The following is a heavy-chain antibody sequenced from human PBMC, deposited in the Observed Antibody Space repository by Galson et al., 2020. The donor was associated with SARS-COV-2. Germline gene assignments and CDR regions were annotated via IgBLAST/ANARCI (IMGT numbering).Heavy chain of an antibody. CDR1: GGSISSGDYY. Sequence: ETSETLSLTCTVSGGSISSGDYYWSWIRQPPGKGLEWIGYIYYSGSTYYNPSLKSRVTISVDTSKNQFSLKLSSVTAADTAVYYCARGKYQLLLYYYYYGMDVWGQGTTFTVSS. V-gene: IGHV4-30-4*01. CDR3: ARGKYQLLLYYYYYGMDV. CDR2: IYYSGST. D-gene: IGHD2-2*01. J-gene: IGHJ6*02.